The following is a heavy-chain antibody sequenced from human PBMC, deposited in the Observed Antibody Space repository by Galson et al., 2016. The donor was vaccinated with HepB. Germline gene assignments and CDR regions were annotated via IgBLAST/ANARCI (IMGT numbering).Heavy chain of an antibody. CDR2: IIPIFGTA. Sequence: SVKVSCKASGGTFSSYTISWARQAPGQGLEWMGGIIPIFGTANYAKKFQGRVTIIADESTNTDYMELSSLRSEDTAVYYCTRGVRGGSYRYQLDYWGQGTLVTVSS. CDR1: GGTFSSYT. D-gene: IGHD3-16*02. V-gene: IGHV1-69*13. J-gene: IGHJ4*02. CDR3: TRGVRGGSYRYQLDY.